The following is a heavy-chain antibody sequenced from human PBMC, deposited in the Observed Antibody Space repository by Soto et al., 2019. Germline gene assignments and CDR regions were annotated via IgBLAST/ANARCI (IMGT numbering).Heavy chain of an antibody. Sequence: SETLSLTCTVSGGSISSGGYYWSWIRQHPGKGLEWIGYIYYSGSTYYNPSLKSRVTISVDTSKNQFSLKPSSVTAADTAVCYCTSGRSGRKDAFDICGQGTMVTDSS. J-gene: IGHJ3*02. CDR3: TSGRSGRKDAFDI. CDR1: GGSISSGGYY. CDR2: IYYSGST. V-gene: IGHV4-31*03. D-gene: IGHD3-10*01.